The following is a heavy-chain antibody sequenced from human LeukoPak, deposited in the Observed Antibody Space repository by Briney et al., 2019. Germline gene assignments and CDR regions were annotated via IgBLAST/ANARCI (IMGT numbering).Heavy chain of an antibody. CDR2: VNPHSGTT. V-gene: IGHV1-2*02. J-gene: IGHJ3*01. Sequence: ASVKVSSKPAGYTFTDYYIHWVRQAPGQGLEWMGWVNPHSGTTTYAQKFQGRVSMTTDTSINTVHVEMSRLILDDTALYFCARIGAHYDSDGEYYSHGFDEWGQRPMVTVSS. D-gene: IGHD2-8*02. CDR1: GYTFTDYY. CDR3: ARIGAHYDSDGEYYSHGFDE.